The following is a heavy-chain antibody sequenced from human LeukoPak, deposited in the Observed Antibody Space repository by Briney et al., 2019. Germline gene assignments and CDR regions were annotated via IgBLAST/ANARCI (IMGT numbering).Heavy chain of an antibody. CDR3: ARGSRSYYDYRGPSEF. D-gene: IGHD3-22*01. CDR1: GFALSDYY. CDR2: IGGRSDSI. V-gene: IGHV3-11*04. Sequence: GGSLRLSCAGSGFALSDYYMTWIRQAPGKGLEWLSYIGGRSDSIYYADSVEGRFTISRDNAKNSLSLEMSGLRADDTAVYYCARGSRSYYDYRGPSEFWGQGTPVIVSS. J-gene: IGHJ4*02.